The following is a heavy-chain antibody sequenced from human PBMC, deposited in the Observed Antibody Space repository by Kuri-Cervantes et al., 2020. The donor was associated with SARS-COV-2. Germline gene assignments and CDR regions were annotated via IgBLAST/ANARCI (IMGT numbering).Heavy chain of an antibody. Sequence: GGSRRLSCAAAGFTVSSNYMSWVRQAPGKGLERVPVIYSGGSTYYADSVKGRFTISRDNSKNTLYLQMNSLRAEDTAVYYCARVRATVPNYYYYFYYMDVWGKGTTVTVSS. CDR3: ARVRATVPNYYYYFYYMDV. V-gene: IGHV3-53*01. CDR2: IYSGGST. CDR1: GFTVSSNY. J-gene: IGHJ6*03. D-gene: IGHD4-11*01.